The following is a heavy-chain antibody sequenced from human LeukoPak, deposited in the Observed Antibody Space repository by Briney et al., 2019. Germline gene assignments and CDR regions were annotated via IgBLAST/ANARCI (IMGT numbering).Heavy chain of an antibody. V-gene: IGHV3-23*01. J-gene: IGHJ4*02. D-gene: IGHD2-15*01. CDR2: IRGSGDST. Sequence: GGSLRLSRAASGFTFSSHAMSWVRQAPGEGLEGVSAIRGSGDSTYYADSVKGRFTISRDNSKDTLYPEMNSLRAEDTAVYYCARKGYCTAGSCYALDYWGQGTLVTVSS. CDR1: GFTFSSHA. CDR3: ARKGYCTAGSCYALDY.